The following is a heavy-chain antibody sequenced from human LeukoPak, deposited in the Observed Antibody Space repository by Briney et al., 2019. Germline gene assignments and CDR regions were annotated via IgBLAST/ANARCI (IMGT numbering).Heavy chain of an antibody. D-gene: IGHD3-9*01. V-gene: IGHV1-18*01. J-gene: IGHJ5*02. Sequence: ASVKVSCKASGYTFSNYGISWVRQAPGQGLEWTGWISAYNGNTNYAQKFQGRVTMTTDTSTSTAYMELRSLRSDDTAVYYCARPMYYDILTGENWFDPWGQGTLVTVSS. CDR2: ISAYNGNT. CDR3: ARPMYYDILTGENWFDP. CDR1: GYTFSNYG.